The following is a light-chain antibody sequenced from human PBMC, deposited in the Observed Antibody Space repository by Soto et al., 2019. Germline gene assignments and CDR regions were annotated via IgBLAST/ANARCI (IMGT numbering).Light chain of an antibody. V-gene: IGLV1-40*01. J-gene: IGLJ3*02. CDR3: QSYDSSLSGWV. CDR2: GNS. Sequence: QSALTQPPSVSGAPGQRVTISCTGSSSNIGAGYDVYWYQQLPGKAPKLLIYGNSNRPSGVPDRFSGSKSGTSASLAITGLQAEDEADYYCQSYDSSLSGWVFGGGTKVTVL. CDR1: SSNIGAGYD.